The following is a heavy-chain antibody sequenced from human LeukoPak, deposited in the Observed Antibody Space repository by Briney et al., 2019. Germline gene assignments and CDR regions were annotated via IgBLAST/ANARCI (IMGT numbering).Heavy chain of an antibody. D-gene: IGHD2-15*01. CDR2: IYHSGST. CDR3: ARQDDDAFDI. V-gene: IGHV4-38-2*02. CDR1: GYSISSGYY. Sequence: SSETLSLTCTVSGYSISSGYYWGWIRQPPGKGLEWIGSIYHSGSTYYNPSLKSRVTISVDTSKNQFSLKLSSVTAADTAVYYCARQDDDAFDIWGQGTMVTVSS. J-gene: IGHJ3*02.